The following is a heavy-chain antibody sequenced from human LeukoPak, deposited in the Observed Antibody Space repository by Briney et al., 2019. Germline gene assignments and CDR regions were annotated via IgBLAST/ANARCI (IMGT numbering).Heavy chain of an antibody. J-gene: IGHJ4*02. Sequence: ETLSLTCTVSGGSISSSSYHWGWIRQPPGKGLEWVANIKQDGSEKYYLDSVKGRFTISRDNAKNSVYLQMNSLRVEDTAVYYCGRGWAVDFWGQGTLVTVSS. V-gene: IGHV3-7*01. CDR3: GRGWAVDF. CDR1: GGSISSSSYH. CDR2: IKQDGSEK. D-gene: IGHD5-24*01.